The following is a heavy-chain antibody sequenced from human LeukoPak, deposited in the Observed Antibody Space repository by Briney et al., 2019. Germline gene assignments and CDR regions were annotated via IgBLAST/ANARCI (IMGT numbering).Heavy chain of an antibody. D-gene: IGHD4-17*01. Sequence: ASVNVSCKASGYTFTGYYLHWVRQAPGQGLEWMGLINPHSGGTNYAQKFQGRVTMTTDTSTSTAYMELRSLRSDDTAVYYCVRDQRDDYGDHAFDYWGQGTLVTVSS. CDR2: INPHSGGT. J-gene: IGHJ4*02. V-gene: IGHV1-2*02. CDR1: GYTFTGYY. CDR3: VRDQRDDYGDHAFDY.